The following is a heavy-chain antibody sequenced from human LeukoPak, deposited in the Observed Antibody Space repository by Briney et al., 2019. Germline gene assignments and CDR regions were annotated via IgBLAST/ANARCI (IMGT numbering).Heavy chain of an antibody. CDR2: ISSISSFR. Sequence: GGTLRLSCAASGFNLSSYSMNWVRQATGKGLEWVSSISSISSFRYYADSAKDRFTIPRANAKKSLYLQLNSPRAEDTAVYYCARESSGYFYGGQGTLVTVSS. CDR3: ARESSGYFY. J-gene: IGHJ4*02. V-gene: IGHV3-21*01. CDR1: GFNLSSYS. D-gene: IGHD3-22*01.